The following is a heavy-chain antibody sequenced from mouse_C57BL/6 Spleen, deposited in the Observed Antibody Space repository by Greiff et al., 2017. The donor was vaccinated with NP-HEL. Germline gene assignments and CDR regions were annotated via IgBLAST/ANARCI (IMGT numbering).Heavy chain of an antibody. J-gene: IGHJ2*01. CDR2: IYPGDGDT. Sequence: VQLQQSGPELVKPGASVKISCKASGYAFSSSWMNWVKQRPGKGLEWIGRIYPGDGDTNYNGKFKGKATLTADKSSSTAYMQLSSLTSEDSAVYFCARRLGDDWGKGTTLTVSS. CDR3: ARRLGDD. CDR1: GYAFSSSW. V-gene: IGHV1-82*01.